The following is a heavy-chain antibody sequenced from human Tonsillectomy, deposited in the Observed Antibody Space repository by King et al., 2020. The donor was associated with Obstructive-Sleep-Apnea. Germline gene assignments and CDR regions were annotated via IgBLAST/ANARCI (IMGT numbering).Heavy chain of an antibody. Sequence: QLQESGPGLVKPSQTLSLTCTVSGGSISSGGYYWSWIRQHPGKGLEWIGYIFYSGSTYYNPSLKSRVIISVDTSKKQLSLRLSSVTAADTAVYYCARANMLTGYSPNWFDPWGQGTLVTVSS. J-gene: IGHJ5*02. D-gene: IGHD3-9*01. CDR1: GGSISSGGYY. CDR2: IFYSGST. V-gene: IGHV4-31*03. CDR3: ARANMLTGYSPNWFDP.